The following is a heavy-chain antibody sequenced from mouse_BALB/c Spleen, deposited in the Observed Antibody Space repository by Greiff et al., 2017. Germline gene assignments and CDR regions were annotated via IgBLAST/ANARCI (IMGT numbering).Heavy chain of an antibody. V-gene: IGHV5-6-5*01. Sequence: EVQRVESGGGLVKPGGSLKLSCAASGFTFSSYAMSWVRQTPEKRLEWVASISSGGSTYYPDSVKGRFTISRDNARNILYLQMSSLRSEDTAMYYCARGNRYDDLDYWGQGTTLTVSS. CDR1: GFTFSSYA. D-gene: IGHD2-14*01. CDR2: ISSGGST. J-gene: IGHJ2*01. CDR3: ARGNRYDDLDY.